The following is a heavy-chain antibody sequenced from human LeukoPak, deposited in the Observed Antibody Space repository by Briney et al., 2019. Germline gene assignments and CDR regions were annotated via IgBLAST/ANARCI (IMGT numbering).Heavy chain of an antibody. CDR3: AMHDVDRDGYNFRYYYSGMDV. Sequence: SVKVSCKASGGTFSSYAISWVRQAPGQGLEWMGGSIPIFGTANYAQKFQGRVTITADESTSTAYMELSSLSSEDTAVYYCAMHDVDRDGYNFRYYYSGMDVWGQGTTVTVSS. V-gene: IGHV1-69*13. J-gene: IGHJ6*02. CDR1: GGTFSSYA. D-gene: IGHD5-24*01. CDR2: SIPIFGTA.